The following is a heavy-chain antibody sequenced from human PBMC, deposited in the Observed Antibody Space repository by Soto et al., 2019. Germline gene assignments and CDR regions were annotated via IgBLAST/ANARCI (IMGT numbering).Heavy chain of an antibody. D-gene: IGHD3-3*01. Sequence: QLHLVQSGAVVKKPGASVTVSCSASGYPVTAYYMHWVRQAPGRGLEWMGGINPATGAAKYTQTFQGRVSMTRDPSTGTVFMELSCLPSAATADFYGVRGGGVGVAGSAAFDMWGQGTLVTVSS. J-gene: IGHJ3*02. CDR2: INPATGAA. V-gene: IGHV1-2*02. CDR1: GYPVTAYY. CDR3: VRGGGVGVAGSAAFDM.